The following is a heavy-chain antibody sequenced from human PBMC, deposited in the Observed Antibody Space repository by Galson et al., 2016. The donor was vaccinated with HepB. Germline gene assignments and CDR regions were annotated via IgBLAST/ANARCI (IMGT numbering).Heavy chain of an antibody. J-gene: IGHJ4*02. Sequence: SLRLSCAASGFTVSSNCMSWVRQAPGKGLEWVSLICDGGSAYYTDSVKARSTISRDNSKNTLYLQMNTLSPEDTAVYYCAARTTDYGGVGRLHLWGQGTLVTVSS. V-gene: IGHV3-66*01. D-gene: IGHD4-23*01. CDR1: GFTVSSNC. CDR3: AARTTDYGGVGRLHL. CDR2: ICDGGSA.